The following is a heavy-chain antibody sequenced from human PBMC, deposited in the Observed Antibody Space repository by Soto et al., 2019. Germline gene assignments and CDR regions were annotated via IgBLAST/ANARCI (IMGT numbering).Heavy chain of an antibody. CDR1: GFTFSRYA. D-gene: IGHD3-22*01. CDR3: ARSSSGGSGRYYYYYMDV. V-gene: IGHV3-23*01. Sequence: EVQLLESGGDLVQTGGSLRLSCAASGFTFSRYAMSWVRQAPGKGLEWVSTISGSGGSTYYADSVKGRCTISRDNSKSTLYVQMNSLRAEDTAVYYCARSSSGGSGRYYYYYMDVWGKGTTVTVSS. J-gene: IGHJ6*03. CDR2: ISGSGGST.